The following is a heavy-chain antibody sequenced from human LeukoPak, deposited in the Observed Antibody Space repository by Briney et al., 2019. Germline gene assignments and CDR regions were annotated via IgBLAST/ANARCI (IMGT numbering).Heavy chain of an antibody. Sequence: GRSLRLSCAASGFTFSSYAMHWVRQAPGKGLEWVAVISYDGSNKYYADSVKGRFTISRDNSKNSLYLQMNSLRAEDTAVYYCARDRDGFYYDGSGPVGYWGQGTLVTVSS. D-gene: IGHD3-22*01. V-gene: IGHV3-30-3*01. CDR2: ISYDGSNK. CDR3: ARDRDGFYYDGSGPVGY. CDR1: GFTFSSYA. J-gene: IGHJ4*02.